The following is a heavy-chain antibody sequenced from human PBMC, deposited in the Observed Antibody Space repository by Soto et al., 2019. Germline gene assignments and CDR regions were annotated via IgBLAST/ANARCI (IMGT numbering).Heavy chain of an antibody. CDR2: ISYDGTNK. CDR1: GFTFSTYG. V-gene: IGHV3-30*18. Sequence: QVQLVESGGGEVQPGRSLTISCAASGFTFSTYGMHWVRQTPGKGLEWVAVISYDGTNKFYSDSVKGRFTISRDNFKNTLTLQMNSLRAADPAVYSCAKDLQSYGDYDYYCYGMDVWGLATRVTVSS. D-gene: IGHD4-17*01. CDR3: AKDLQSYGDYDYYCYGMDV. J-gene: IGHJ6*02.